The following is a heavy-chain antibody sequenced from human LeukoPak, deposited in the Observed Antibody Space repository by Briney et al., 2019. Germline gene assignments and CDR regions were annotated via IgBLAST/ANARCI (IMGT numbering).Heavy chain of an antibody. D-gene: IGHD3-3*01. V-gene: IGHV4-39*01. CDR2: IYYSGST. Sequence: SETLSLTCTVSGGSISSSSYYWGWIRQPPGKGLEWIGSIYYSGSTYYNPSLKSRVTISVDTSKNQFSLKLSSVTAADTAVYYCARTYYDLWSGPDAFDIWGQGTMVTVSS. CDR3: ARTYYDLWSGPDAFDI. J-gene: IGHJ3*02. CDR1: GGSISSSSYY.